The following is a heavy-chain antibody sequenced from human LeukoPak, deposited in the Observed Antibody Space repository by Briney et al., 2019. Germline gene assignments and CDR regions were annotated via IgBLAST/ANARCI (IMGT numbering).Heavy chain of an antibody. CDR3: AKQYDFWSGPDY. V-gene: IGHV3-23*01. Sequence: TGGSLRLSCAASGFTFSSYAMSWVRQAPGKGLEWVSAISGSGGSTYYADSVKGPFTISRDNSKNTLYLQMNSLRVEDTAVYYCAKQYDFWSGPDYWGQGTLVTVSS. CDR2: ISGSGGST. D-gene: IGHD3-3*01. J-gene: IGHJ4*02. CDR1: GFTFSSYA.